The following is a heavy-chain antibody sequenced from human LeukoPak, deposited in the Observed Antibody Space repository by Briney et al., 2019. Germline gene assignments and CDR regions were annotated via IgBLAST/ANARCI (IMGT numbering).Heavy chain of an antibody. CDR1: GFTFSSYW. D-gene: IGHD1-26*01. J-gene: IGHJ4*02. CDR2: INSDGSST. Sequence: GGSLRLSCAASGFTFSSYWMHWVRQAPGKGLVWVSRINSDGSSTSYADSVKGRFTIPRDNAKNTLYLQMNSLRAEDTAVYYCARVSTYSAIDYWGQGTLVTVSS. CDR3: ARVSTYSAIDY. V-gene: IGHV3-74*01.